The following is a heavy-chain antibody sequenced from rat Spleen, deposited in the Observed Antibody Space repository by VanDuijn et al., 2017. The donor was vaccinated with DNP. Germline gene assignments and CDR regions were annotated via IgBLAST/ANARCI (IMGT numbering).Heavy chain of an antibody. D-gene: IGHD1-2*01. J-gene: IGHJ4*01. CDR2: ISYSGSA. V-gene: IGHV3-1*01. CDR3: ARLRAAISYAMDA. Sequence: EVQLQESGPGLVKPSQSLSLTCSVTGYSITSNYWGWIRKFPGNKMEWIGHISYSGSASYNPSLKSRISITRDTSKNQFFLQLNSVTTEETATYYCARLRAAISYAMDAWGQGTSVTVSS. CDR1: GYSITSNY.